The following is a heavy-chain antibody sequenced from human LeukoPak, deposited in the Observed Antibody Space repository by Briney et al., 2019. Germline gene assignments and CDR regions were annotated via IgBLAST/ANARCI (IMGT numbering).Heavy chain of an antibody. CDR2: ISYDGSNK. V-gene: IGHV3-30*18. D-gene: IGHD6-13*01. CDR3: AKEGPYSSSWYYFDY. CDR1: GFTFSSYG. J-gene: IGHJ4*02. Sequence: GGSLRLSCAASGFTFSSYGMHWVRQAPGKGLEWVAVISYDGSNKYYADSVKGRFTISRDNSKNTLYLQMNGLRAEDTAVYYCAKEGPYSSSWYYFDYWGQGTLVTVSS.